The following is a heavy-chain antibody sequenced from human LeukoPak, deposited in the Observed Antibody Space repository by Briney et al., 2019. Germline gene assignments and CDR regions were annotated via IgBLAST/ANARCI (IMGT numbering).Heavy chain of an antibody. CDR2: IWYDGSNK. CDR1: GFTFSSYG. Sequence: PGGSLRLSCAASGFTFSSYGMHWVRQAPGKGLEWVAVIWYDGSNKYYADSVKGRFTISRDNSKNTLYLQMNSLRAEDTAVYYCAKDKAEYYYDSSGYYYFDYWGQGTLVTVSS. J-gene: IGHJ4*02. CDR3: AKDKAEYYYDSSGYYYFDY. V-gene: IGHV3-33*06. D-gene: IGHD3-22*01.